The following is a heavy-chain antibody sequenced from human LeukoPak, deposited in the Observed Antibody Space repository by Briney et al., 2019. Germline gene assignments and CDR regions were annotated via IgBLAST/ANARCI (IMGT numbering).Heavy chain of an antibody. Sequence: PGGSLRLSCAPSGFAFISTSIHCVRQAPGEGLVWLSYSSTVTGNIYYADSVKGRFTISRDNANTALYLQMSSLRAEDTAVYFCATTGNVYDMYVWGKGTTGTVSS. J-gene: IGHJ6*03. CDR2: SSTVTGNI. CDR3: ATTGNVYDMYV. D-gene: IGHD1-1*01. CDR1: GFAFISTS. V-gene: IGHV3-48*04.